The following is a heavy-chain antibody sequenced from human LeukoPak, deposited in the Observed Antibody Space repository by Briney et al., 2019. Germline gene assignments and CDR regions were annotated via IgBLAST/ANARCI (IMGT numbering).Heavy chain of an antibody. CDR1: GFKFSRSW. D-gene: IGHD5-24*01. J-gene: IGHJ3*02. CDR3: TRDYAYNAFDI. Sequence: GSLRLSCAASGFKFSRSWMTWVRQAPGEGLEWLGNINEEGSVKNYVDSVKGRFTISRDNAKNSFYLQMNSLRAEDTAVYYCTRDYAYNAFDIWGQGTMVTVAS. CDR2: INEEGSVK. V-gene: IGHV3-7*01.